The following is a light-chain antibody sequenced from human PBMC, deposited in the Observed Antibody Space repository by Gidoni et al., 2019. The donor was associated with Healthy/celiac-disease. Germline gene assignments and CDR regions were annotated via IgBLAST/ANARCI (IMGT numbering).Light chain of an antibody. V-gene: IGLV1-40*01. J-gene: IGLJ1*01. Sequence: QSVLTPPPSVSEAPGQRVTISCTGSSSKIGAGYDVHWYKQLPGTAPKLLIYGNSNRPSGVPDRFSGSKSGTSASLAITGLQAEDEADYYCQSYDSSLSGYVFGTGTKVTVL. CDR2: GNS. CDR3: QSYDSSLSGYV. CDR1: SSKIGAGYD.